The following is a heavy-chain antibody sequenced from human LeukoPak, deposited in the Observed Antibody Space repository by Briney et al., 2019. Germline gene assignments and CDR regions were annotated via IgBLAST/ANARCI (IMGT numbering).Heavy chain of an antibody. Sequence: ASVKVSCKASGYTFIDHYIHWVRQAPGQGLEWMGWFNPNGGVTNLAQKFQGRVTMTRDTSIGTAHMQLNMLRYDDTAVYYCARDRGGIVIVPVPDYWGQGTLVTVS. D-gene: IGHD2-2*01. J-gene: IGHJ4*02. CDR1: GYTFIDHY. V-gene: IGHV1-2*02. CDR2: FNPNGGVT. CDR3: ARDRGGIVIVPVPDY.